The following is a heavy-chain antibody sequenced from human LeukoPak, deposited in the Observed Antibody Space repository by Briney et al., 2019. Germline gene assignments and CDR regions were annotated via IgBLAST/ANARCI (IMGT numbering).Heavy chain of an antibody. J-gene: IGHJ4*02. D-gene: IGHD3-22*01. V-gene: IGHV3-23*01. Sequence: PGGSLRLSCVASGFTFSSFAMTWVRQAPGKGLEWISLISGSGDKTYYADSVKGRFTISRDNSKNTLYLQMNSLRAEDTAAYYCAKGTYDSRGHFDYWGQGTLVSVSS. CDR3: AKGTYDSRGHFDY. CDR1: GFTFSSFA. CDR2: ISGSGDKT.